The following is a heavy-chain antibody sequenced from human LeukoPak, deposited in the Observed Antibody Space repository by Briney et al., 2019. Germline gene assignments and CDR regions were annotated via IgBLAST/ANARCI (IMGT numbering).Heavy chain of an antibody. J-gene: IGHJ3*02. V-gene: IGHV4-34*01. CDR2: INHSGST. CDR1: GGSFSGYY. Sequence: KPSETLSLTCAVYGGSFSGYYWSWIRQPPGKGLEWIGEINHSGSTNYNPSLKSRVTISVDTSKNQFSLKLSSVTAADTAVYYCARRLRRAFDIWGQGTMVTVSS. CDR3: ARRLRRAFDI.